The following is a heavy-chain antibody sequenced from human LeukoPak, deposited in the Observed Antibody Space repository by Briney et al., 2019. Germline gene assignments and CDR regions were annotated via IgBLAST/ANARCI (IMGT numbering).Heavy chain of an antibody. CDR1: GFTFSSYT. D-gene: IGHD6-19*01. V-gene: IGHV3-23*01. Sequence: GGSLRPSCAASGFTFSSYTMNWVRQAPGKGLEWVSAIGGSGGSTYYADSVKGRFTISRDNSKNTLYLQMNSLRAEDTAVYYCAKGPINRSGWYPFDYWGQGTLVTVSS. CDR2: IGGSGGST. CDR3: AKGPINRSGWYPFDY. J-gene: IGHJ4*02.